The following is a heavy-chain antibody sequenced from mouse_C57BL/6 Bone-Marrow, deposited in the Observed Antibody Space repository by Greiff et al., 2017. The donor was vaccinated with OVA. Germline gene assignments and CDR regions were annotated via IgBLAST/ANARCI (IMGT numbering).Heavy chain of an antibody. CDR1: GYAFTNYL. J-gene: IGHJ1*03. CDR3: AGDYYGSSQWYFEV. V-gene: IGHV1-54*01. D-gene: IGHD1-1*01. CDR2: INPGSGGT. Sequence: QVQLQQSGAELVRPGTSVKVSCKASGYAFTNYLIEWVKQRPGQGLEWIGVINPGSGGTNYNEKFKGKATLTADKSSSTAYMQLSSLTSEDSAVYFCAGDYYGSSQWYFEVWGTGTTVTVSS.